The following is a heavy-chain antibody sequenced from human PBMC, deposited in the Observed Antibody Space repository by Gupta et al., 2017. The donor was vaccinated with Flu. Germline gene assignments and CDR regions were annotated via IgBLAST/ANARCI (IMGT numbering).Heavy chain of an antibody. CDR2: IYSSGSA. J-gene: IGHJ4*02. V-gene: IGHV4-4*07. CDR3: ARDPNDCGEYGAFNY. D-gene: IGHD4-17*01. CDR1: GGSISSYY. Sequence: QVQLHESGPGLVRPSETLSLTCTVSGGSISSYYWSWIRQPAGKGLELIGRIYSSGSANYNPSRKSRVTMSVDTSKNQVSLKLSSVTAADTAMYFCARDPNDCGEYGAFNYGGQGMLVTVSS.